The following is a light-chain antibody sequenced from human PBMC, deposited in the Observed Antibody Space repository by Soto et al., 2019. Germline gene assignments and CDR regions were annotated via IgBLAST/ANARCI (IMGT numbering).Light chain of an antibody. V-gene: IGLV6-57*04. CDR1: SGSIASNS. Sequence: NFMLTQAHSVSESPGKTVTISCTRSSGSIASNSVQWYQQRPGSAPTTVIYEDNQRPSGVPNRFSGSIDSSTNSASLTISGLRTEDEADYYCQSFNSSHVIVGGGTKLTVL. J-gene: IGLJ2*01. CDR3: QSFNSSHVI. CDR2: EDN.